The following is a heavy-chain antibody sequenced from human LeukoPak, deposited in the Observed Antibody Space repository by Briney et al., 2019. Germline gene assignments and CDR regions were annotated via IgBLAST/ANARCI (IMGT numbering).Heavy chain of an antibody. J-gene: IGHJ4*02. CDR1: GFTFSSYG. D-gene: IGHD6-19*01. CDR3: AKAELSDSSGWYVLSR. Sequence: GGSLRLACAASGFTFSSYGMHWVSQAPGKGLEWVAVISYDGSNKYYADSVKGRFTISRDNSKNTLYLQMNSLRAEDTAVYYCAKAELSDSSGWYVLSRWGQRPLLTVSS. CDR2: ISYDGSNK. V-gene: IGHV3-30*18.